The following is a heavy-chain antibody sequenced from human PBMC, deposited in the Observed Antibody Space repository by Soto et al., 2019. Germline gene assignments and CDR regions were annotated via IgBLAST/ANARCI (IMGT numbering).Heavy chain of an antibody. D-gene: IGHD3-10*01. CDR3: ARVVRGSIDY. CDR2: IYYSGST. V-gene: IGHV4-30-4*01. J-gene: IGHJ4*02. Sequence: QVQLQESGPGLVKPSQTLSLTCTVSGGSISSGDYYWSWIRQPPGKGLEWIGYIYYSGSTYYNPSLTXXVXRXEDTSNTQFSLKLSSVTAADTAVYYCARVVRGSIDYWGQGTLVTVSS. CDR1: GGSISSGDYY.